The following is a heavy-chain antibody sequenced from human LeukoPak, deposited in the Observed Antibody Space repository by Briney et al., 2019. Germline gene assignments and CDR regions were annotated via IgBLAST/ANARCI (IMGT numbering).Heavy chain of an antibody. CDR1: GHSFTDYW. CDR3: ARRVGGSGSYYLGY. J-gene: IGHJ4*02. CDR2: IYPGDSDT. Sequence: GESLKISCTGSGHSFTDYWIGWVRQMPGKGLEWMGVIYPGDSDTTYSPSFQGQVTISADKSISTAYLQWSSLKASDTAMYYCARRVGGSGSYYLGYWGQGTLVTVSS. D-gene: IGHD3-10*01. V-gene: IGHV5-51*01.